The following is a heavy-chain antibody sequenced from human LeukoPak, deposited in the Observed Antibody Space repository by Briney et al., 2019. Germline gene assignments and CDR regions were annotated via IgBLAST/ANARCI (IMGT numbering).Heavy chain of an antibody. J-gene: IGHJ4*02. D-gene: IGHD2-15*01. CDR2: ISAYNGST. V-gene: IGHV1-18*01. Sequence: GASVKVSCKASGYTFSSYGISWVRQAPGQGPEWMGWISAYNGSTNYAQKFQGRVTMTTDTSTSTAYMELRSLRSDDTAVYYCARWGYCSGGSCYSTRPGDYWGQGTLVTVSS. CDR3: ARWGYCSGGSCYSTRPGDY. CDR1: GYTFSSYG.